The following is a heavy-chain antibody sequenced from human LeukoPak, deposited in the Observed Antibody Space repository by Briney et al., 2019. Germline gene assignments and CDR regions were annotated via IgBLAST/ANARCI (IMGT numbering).Heavy chain of an antibody. CDR1: GYTFTDYY. Sequence: ASVKVSCKASGYTFTDYYIHWVRQAPGQGLEWMGWISPKSGGTNYPQKFQGRVTMTRDTSISTAYMELSRLRSDDPAMYYCARGVLGGGAFDFWGQGTMITVSS. CDR2: ISPKSGGT. D-gene: IGHD2-15*01. CDR3: ARGVLGGGAFDF. J-gene: IGHJ3*01. V-gene: IGHV1-2*02.